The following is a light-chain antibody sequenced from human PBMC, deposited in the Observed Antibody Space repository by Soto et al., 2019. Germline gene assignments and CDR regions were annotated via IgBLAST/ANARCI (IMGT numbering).Light chain of an antibody. CDR2: GAS. J-gene: IGKJ2*01. CDR1: QTIYTN. V-gene: IGKV3-15*01. Sequence: EILMTQSPPTLSLSPGERATLSCRASQTIYTNLAWYQQKTGQAPRLLIYGASTRATGIPVRFSGSGSGTEFTLTISSLQAEDFAVYYCQQYNNWPPFMYTFGQGTK. CDR3: QQYNNWPPFMYT.